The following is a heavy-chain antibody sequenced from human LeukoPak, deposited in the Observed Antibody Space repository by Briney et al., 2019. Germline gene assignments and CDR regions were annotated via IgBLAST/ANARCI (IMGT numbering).Heavy chain of an antibody. Sequence: KASETLSLTCTVSGGSISSSSYYWGWIRQPPGRGLDWIGTNYYAAGTYYNPSLKSRVTISVDTSKNQFSLRLSSVTAADTAVYYCARGFGESEYYYYGMDVWGQGTTVTVSS. V-gene: IGHV4-39*01. CDR2: NYYAAGT. CDR1: GGSISSSSYY. D-gene: IGHD3-10*01. CDR3: ARGFGESEYYYYGMDV. J-gene: IGHJ6*02.